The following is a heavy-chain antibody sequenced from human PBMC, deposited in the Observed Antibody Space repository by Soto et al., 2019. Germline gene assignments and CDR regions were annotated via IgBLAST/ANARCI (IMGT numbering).Heavy chain of an antibody. V-gene: IGHV3-23*01. Sequence: GSLRLSCAASGFTFSSYAMSWVRQAPGKGLEWVSAISGSGGSTYYADSVKGRFTISRDNSKNTLYLQMNSLRAEDTAVYYCAKVYLYRAAVADSFDYWGQGTLVTVSS. D-gene: IGHD6-19*01. CDR2: ISGSGGST. CDR1: GFTFSSYA. CDR3: AKVYLYRAAVADSFDY. J-gene: IGHJ4*02.